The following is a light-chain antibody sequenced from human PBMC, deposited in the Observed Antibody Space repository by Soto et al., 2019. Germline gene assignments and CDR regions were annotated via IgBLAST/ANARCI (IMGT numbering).Light chain of an antibody. CDR3: QQYGSSPPT. Sequence: EIVLTQSPGTLSLSPGERATLSCRASQSVSSSYSAWYQQKPGQAPRLLIYGASSRATGIADRFSGSGSGTDFTLTISRLESEDFAVYYCQQYGSSPPTFGQGTRLEIK. CDR1: QSVSSSY. V-gene: IGKV3-20*01. CDR2: GAS. J-gene: IGKJ5*01.